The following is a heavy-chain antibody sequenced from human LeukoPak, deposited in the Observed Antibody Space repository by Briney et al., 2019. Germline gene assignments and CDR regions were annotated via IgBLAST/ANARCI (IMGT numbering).Heavy chain of an antibody. CDR3: ARALRGAFRFDP. Sequence: GASVKVSCKASGYTFTSNYMLWVRQAPGQGLEWMGIINPSGGSTTYAQKFQGRVTMTRDTSTSTVYMELSSLRSEDTAVYYCARALRGAFRFDPWGQGTLVTVSS. J-gene: IGHJ5*02. CDR1: GYTFTSNY. V-gene: IGHV1-46*01. D-gene: IGHD2-21*01. CDR2: INPSGGST.